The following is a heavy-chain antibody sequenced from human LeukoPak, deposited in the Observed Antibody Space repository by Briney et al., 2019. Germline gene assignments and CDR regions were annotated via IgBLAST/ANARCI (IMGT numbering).Heavy chain of an antibody. CDR3: AKDSYSSGWYTGYFFDY. CDR1: GFTFSSYD. D-gene: IGHD6-19*01. J-gene: IGHJ4*02. CDR2: ISGSGGRT. V-gene: IGHV3-23*01. Sequence: GGSLRLSCAASGFTFSSYDMSWVRQAPGKGLEWVSAISGSGGRTDYADSVKGRFTISRDNSKNTLYLQMNSLRAEDTAVYYCAKDSYSSGWYTGYFFDYWGQGTLVTVSS.